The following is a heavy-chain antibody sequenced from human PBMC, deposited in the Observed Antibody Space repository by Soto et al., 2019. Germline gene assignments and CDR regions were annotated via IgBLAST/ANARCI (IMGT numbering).Heavy chain of an antibody. V-gene: IGHV5-51*01. J-gene: IGHJ4*02. CDR3: VKQHPLDSRAWHN. D-gene: IGHD6-19*01. CDR1: GYSFPSFW. Sequence: GESLKISCKVSGYSFPSFWIGWVRQMPGKXLEWLGSIYPGDSETRYSPSFQGEVTISADKSITTAYLHWSSLRASDTATYYCVKQHPLDSRAWHNWGQGNLVTVSS. CDR2: IYPGDSET.